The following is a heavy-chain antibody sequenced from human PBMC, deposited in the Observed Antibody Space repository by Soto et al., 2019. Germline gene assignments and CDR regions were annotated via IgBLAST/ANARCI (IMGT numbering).Heavy chain of an antibody. J-gene: IGHJ5*02. D-gene: IGHD1-26*01. V-gene: IGHV1-18*01. CDR3: ARIPDSGSSFGRFDT. Sequence: ASVKVSCKASGYTFTSYGISWVRQAPGQGLEWMGWISAYNGNTNYAQKLQGRVTMTTDTSMKQFSLRLTSVTAADTAVYYCARIPDSGSSFGRFDTWGQGTLVTVSS. CDR1: GYTFTSYG. CDR2: ISAYNGNT.